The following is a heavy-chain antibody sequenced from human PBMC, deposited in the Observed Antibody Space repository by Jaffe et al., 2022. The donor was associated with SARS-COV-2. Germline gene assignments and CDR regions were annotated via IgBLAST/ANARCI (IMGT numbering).Heavy chain of an antibody. CDR1: GFTFSSYA. J-gene: IGHJ6*02. D-gene: IGHD2-15*01. CDR2: ISYDGSNK. V-gene: IGHV3-30-3*01. Sequence: QVQLVESGGGVVQPGRSLRLSCAASGFTFSSYAMHWVRQAPGKGLEWVAVISYDGSNKYYADSVKGRFTISRDNSKNTLYLQMNSLRAEDTAVYYCARDLGFCSGGSCYWYYGMDVWGQGTTVTVSS. CDR3: ARDLGFCSGGSCYWYYGMDV.